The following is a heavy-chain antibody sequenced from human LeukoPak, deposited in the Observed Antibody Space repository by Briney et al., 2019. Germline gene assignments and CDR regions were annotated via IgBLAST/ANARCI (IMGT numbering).Heavy chain of an antibody. CDR1: GGSISSYY. CDR3: ARGAGDSPSYYYYYYMDV. D-gene: IGHD3-10*01. V-gene: IGHV4-59*01. Sequence: SETLSLTCTVSGGSISSYYWSWIRQPPGKGLEWIGYIYYSGSTNHNPSLKSRVTISVDTSKNQFSLKLSSVTAADTAVYYCARGAGDSPSYYYYYYMDVWGKGTTVTVSS. J-gene: IGHJ6*03. CDR2: IYYSGST.